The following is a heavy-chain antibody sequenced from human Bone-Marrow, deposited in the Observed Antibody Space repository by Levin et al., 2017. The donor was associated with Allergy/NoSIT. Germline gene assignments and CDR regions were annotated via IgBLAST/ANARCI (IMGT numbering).Heavy chain of an antibody. Sequence: SETLSLTCAVSGDSVSSSNWWTWVRQAPGKGLEWIGEMYHGGSTNYNPSLKSRVTISVDKSKNQFSLKVRSVTAADTAVYFCARVVSIVPGVLTSQRQRYQSYYMDVWGKGTTVTVSS. J-gene: IGHJ6*03. V-gene: IGHV4-4*02. CDR3: ARVVSIVPGVLTSQRQRYQSYYMDV. CDR1: GDSVSSSNW. D-gene: IGHD3-10*01. CDR2: MYHGGST.